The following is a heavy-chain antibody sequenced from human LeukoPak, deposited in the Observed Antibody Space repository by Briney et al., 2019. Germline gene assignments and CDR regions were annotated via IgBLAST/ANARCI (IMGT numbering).Heavy chain of an antibody. CDR2: ISYDGTNK. CDR3: ARDYSYTVDV. D-gene: IGHD2-15*01. Sequence: GGSLRLSCAASGFPFTAYAMHWVRQAPGKGLEWVALISYDGTNKFYADSVEGRFTISRDNSKNTLYLQMNSLGADDTAVYYCARDYSYTVDVWGRGTTVTVS. J-gene: IGHJ6*02. CDR1: GFPFTAYA. V-gene: IGHV3-30-3*01.